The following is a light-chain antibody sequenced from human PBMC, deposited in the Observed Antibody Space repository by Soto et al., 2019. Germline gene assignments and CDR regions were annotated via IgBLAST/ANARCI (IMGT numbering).Light chain of an antibody. CDR2: TLS. Sequence: DIVLTQTPLSLPVTPGAPASISCRSSQSLFDRDDANNYLDWYVQRPGQSPPLLVYTLSYRASGVPDRFSGSGSGTDFTLKISRVDTDYVGVYYCMQRIEYPYTVCKGNKLEIK. V-gene: IGKV2-40*01. CDR3: MQRIEYPYT. J-gene: IGKJ2*01. CDR1: QSLFDRDDANNY.